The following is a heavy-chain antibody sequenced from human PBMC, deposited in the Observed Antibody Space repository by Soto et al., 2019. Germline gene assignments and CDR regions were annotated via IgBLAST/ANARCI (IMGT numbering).Heavy chain of an antibody. CDR3: VRDGTKTLRDWFDP. V-gene: IGHV4-4*07. J-gene: IGHJ5*02. CDR1: GASISGFY. D-gene: IGHD1-1*01. CDR2: IYATGTT. Sequence: PSETLSLTCTVSGASISGFYWSWIRKSAGKGLEWIGRIYATGTTNYNPSLKSRVMMSVDTSKKQFSLKLRSVTAADTAVYYCVRDGTKTLRDWFDPWGQGISVTVSS.